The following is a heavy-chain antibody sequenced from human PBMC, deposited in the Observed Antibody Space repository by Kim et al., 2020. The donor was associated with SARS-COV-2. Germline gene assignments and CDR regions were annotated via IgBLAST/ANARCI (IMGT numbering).Heavy chain of an antibody. CDR3: ARDRTGYCSSTYCYYGMDV. D-gene: IGHD2-2*01. J-gene: IGHJ6*02. Sequence: VRFPISRDNAKNSMYLQMNSLRAEDTAVYYCARDRTGYCSSTYCYYGMDVWGQGTTVTVSS. V-gene: IGHV3-11*06.